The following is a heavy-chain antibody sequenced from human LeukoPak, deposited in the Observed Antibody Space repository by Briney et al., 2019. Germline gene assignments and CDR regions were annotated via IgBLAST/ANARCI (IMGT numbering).Heavy chain of an antibody. CDR2: IYYSGST. CDR1: GGSVSSGSYY. D-gene: IGHD3-10*01. Sequence: SETLSLTCTVSGGSVSSGSYYWSWIRQPPGKGLEWIGYIYYSGSTNYNPSLKSRVTISVDTSKNQFSLKLSSLTAADTAVYYCARHRRGDPFDYWGQGTLVTVSS. V-gene: IGHV4-61*01. J-gene: IGHJ4*02. CDR3: ARHRRGDPFDY.